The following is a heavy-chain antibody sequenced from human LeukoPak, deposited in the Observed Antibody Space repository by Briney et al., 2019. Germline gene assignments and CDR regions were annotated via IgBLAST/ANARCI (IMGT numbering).Heavy chain of an antibody. J-gene: IGHJ3*02. CDR2: IYHSGST. V-gene: IGHV4-38-2*02. Sequence: SETLSLTCTVSGYSISSGYYWGWIRQPPGKGLEWIGSIYHSGSTYYNPSLKSRVTISVDTSKNQFSLKLSSVTAADTAVYYCARPVGNDFWSGYYDAFDIWGQGTMVTVSS. CDR3: ARPVGNDFWSGYYDAFDI. D-gene: IGHD3-3*01. CDR1: GYSISSGYY.